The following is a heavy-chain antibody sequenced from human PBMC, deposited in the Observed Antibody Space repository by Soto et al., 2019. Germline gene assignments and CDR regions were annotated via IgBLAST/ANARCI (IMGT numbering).Heavy chain of an antibody. Sequence: QVQLVESGGGVVQPGRSLRLSCAASGFTFSSYGMHWVRQAPGTGLEWVAVISYDGSNKYYADSVKGRFTISRDNSKNTLYLEMNSLGAEDTAVYYCASLVSGSYEVYWGQGTLVTVSS. J-gene: IGHJ4*02. CDR3: ASLVSGSYEVY. D-gene: IGHD1-26*01. V-gene: IGHV3-30*03. CDR2: ISYDGSNK. CDR1: GFTFSSYG.